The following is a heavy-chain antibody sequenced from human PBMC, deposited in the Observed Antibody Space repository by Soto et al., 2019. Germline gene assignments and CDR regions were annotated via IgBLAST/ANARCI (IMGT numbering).Heavy chain of an antibody. V-gene: IGHV4-30-4*01. CDR3: ARVGDANDI. CDR2: IYHSGTT. D-gene: IGHD3-10*01. Sequence: ASETLSLTCAVSGGSISSGDYYWSWIRQPPGKGLEWIGYIYHSGTTYHNPSLKSRVTISVDMSKNQFSLKLNSVTAADTAVYYCARVGDANDIWGQGTTVTVSS. CDR1: GGSISSGDYY. J-gene: IGHJ6*02.